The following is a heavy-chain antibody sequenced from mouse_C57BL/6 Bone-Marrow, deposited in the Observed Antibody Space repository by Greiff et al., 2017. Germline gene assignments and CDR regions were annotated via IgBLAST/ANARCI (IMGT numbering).Heavy chain of an antibody. CDR3: ARKSDDGSLWFAY. D-gene: IGHD2-3*01. V-gene: IGHV1-69*01. J-gene: IGHJ3*01. CDR1: GYTFTSYW. CDR2: IDPSDSYT. Sequence: QVQLQQPGPELVMPGASVKLSCKASGYTFTSYWMHWVKQSHGQGLEWIGDIDPSDSYTNYNQKFKGKSTLTVDKSSSTAYMQLSSLTSEDSAVYDCARKSDDGSLWFAYWGKGTPVTVSA.